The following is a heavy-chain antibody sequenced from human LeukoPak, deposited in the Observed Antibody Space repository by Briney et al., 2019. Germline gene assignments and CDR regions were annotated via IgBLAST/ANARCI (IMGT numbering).Heavy chain of an antibody. Sequence: PGGSLRLSCAASGFTFSNAWMSWVRQAPGKGLEWVGRIKSKTDGGTTDYAAPVKGRFTISRDNSKNTLYLQMNSLRAEDTAVYYCATPKGGSGSHRAPLEYWGQGTLVTVST. D-gene: IGHD3-10*01. CDR3: ATPKGGSGSHRAPLEY. V-gene: IGHV3-15*01. J-gene: IGHJ4*02. CDR2: IKSKTDGGTT. CDR1: GFTFSNAW.